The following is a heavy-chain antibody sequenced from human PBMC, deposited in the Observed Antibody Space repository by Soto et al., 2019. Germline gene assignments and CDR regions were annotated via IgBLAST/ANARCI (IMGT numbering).Heavy chain of an antibody. D-gene: IGHD3-16*01. Sequence: EVQLLESGGGLVQPGGSLRLSCAASGFTFNSYTMSWVRQAPGKGLEWVSSISGSGGTTYYSDSVKGRFTISRDNSKTPLYLERNPPRAEDTAVYYWERFGTATPGGPDYWGQGTLVTVSS. V-gene: IGHV3-23*01. J-gene: IGHJ4*02. CDR2: ISGSGGTT. CDR1: GFTFNSYT. CDR3: ERFGTATPGGPDY.